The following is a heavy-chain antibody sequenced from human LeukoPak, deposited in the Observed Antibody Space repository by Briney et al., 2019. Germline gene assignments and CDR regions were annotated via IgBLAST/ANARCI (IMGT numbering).Heavy chain of an antibody. CDR3: ASGSLSVAAAGTWFDP. J-gene: IGHJ5*02. Sequence: GGSLRLSCAASGFAFSSYNMNWVRQAPGKGLEWVSYISSSSSTIYYADSVKGRFTISRDNAKNSLYLQMNSLRAEDTAVCYCASGSLSVAAAGTWFDPWGQGTLVTVSS. CDR2: ISSSSSTI. CDR1: GFAFSSYN. V-gene: IGHV3-48*01. D-gene: IGHD6-13*01.